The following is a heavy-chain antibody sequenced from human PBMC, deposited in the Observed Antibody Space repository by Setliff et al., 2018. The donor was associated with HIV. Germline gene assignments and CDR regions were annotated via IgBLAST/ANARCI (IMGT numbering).Heavy chain of an antibody. CDR3: ARIFYYYYYMDV. Sequence: GGSLRLSCAASGFTFSSYAMHWVRQAPGKGLEYVSIISSNGDSTYYANSVKGRFSISRDNSKNTLYLQMGSLRAEDMAVYYCARIFYYYYYMDVWGKGTTVTVSS. V-gene: IGHV3-64*01. CDR1: GFTFSSYA. CDR2: ISSNGDST. J-gene: IGHJ6*03.